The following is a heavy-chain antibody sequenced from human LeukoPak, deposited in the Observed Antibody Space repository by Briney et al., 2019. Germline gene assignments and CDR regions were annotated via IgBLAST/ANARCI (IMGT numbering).Heavy chain of an antibody. J-gene: IGHJ4*02. D-gene: IGHD1/OR15-1a*01. Sequence: SETLSLTCTVPGASINSDTYYWGWIRQPPGKGLEWIGTHSHSGSAYYNPSLRSRITMSLDTSENQLSLKLYSVTAADTAIYYCARYQTGTMFAVWGQGTLVTISS. CDR2: HSHSGSA. V-gene: IGHV4-39*07. CDR3: ARYQTGTMFAV. CDR1: GASINSDTYY.